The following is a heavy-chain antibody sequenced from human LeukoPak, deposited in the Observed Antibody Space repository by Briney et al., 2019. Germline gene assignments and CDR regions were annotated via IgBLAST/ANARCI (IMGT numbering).Heavy chain of an antibody. Sequence: SETLSLTCAVSGGSINRGGYSWSWIRQPPGKGLEWIGYIYYSGSTYYNPSLKSRVTMSVDTSKNQFSLKLSSVTAADTAVYYCAKSGSYHTLDYWGQGTLVTVSS. D-gene: IGHD1-26*01. CDR3: AKSGSYHTLDY. CDR1: GGSINRGGYS. CDR2: IYYSGST. J-gene: IGHJ4*02. V-gene: IGHV4-30-4*07.